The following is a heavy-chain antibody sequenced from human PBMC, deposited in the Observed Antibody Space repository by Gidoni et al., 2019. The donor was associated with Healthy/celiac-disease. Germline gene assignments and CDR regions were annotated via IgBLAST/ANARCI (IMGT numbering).Heavy chain of an antibody. CDR2: MYSGGST. V-gene: IGHV3-66*02. D-gene: IGHD3-10*01. CDR1: GFTVSSTY. J-gene: IGHJ4*02. Sequence: EVQLVESVGGLVQPGGSLRLSCSASGFTVSSTYMSWVRQAPGKGLEWVSVMYSGGSTYYADSVKGRFIISRDNSKNTLYLQMNSLRAEDTAVYYCARGRPGSKFDYWGQGTLVTVSS. CDR3: ARGRPGSKFDY.